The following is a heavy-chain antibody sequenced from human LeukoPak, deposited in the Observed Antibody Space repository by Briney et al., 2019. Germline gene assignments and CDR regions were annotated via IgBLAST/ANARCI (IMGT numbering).Heavy chain of an antibody. V-gene: IGHV1-18*01. J-gene: IGHJ6*02. CDR1: GYTFTNYG. D-gene: IGHD2-2*01. CDR2: ISGYNGKT. Sequence: GASVKVSCKASGYTFTNYGICWVRQAPGQGLEWMGWISGYNGKTYYAQKLQGRVTLTTDTSTSTAYMELRSLRSDDTAVYYCARLNIVVVPAADGGVSSHYAMDVWGQGTTVTVSS. CDR3: ARLNIVVVPAADGGVSSHYAMDV.